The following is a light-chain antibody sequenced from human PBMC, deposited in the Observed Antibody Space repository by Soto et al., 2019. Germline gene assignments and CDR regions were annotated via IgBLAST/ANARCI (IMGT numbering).Light chain of an antibody. V-gene: IGLV2-23*02. CDR3: CSYAGSSTLV. CDR1: SSVFGSYIL. J-gene: IGLJ1*01. CDR2: EVS. Sequence: QSALTQPASVSGSPGQSITISCTGTSSVFGSYILVSWYQQHPGKAPKLMIYEVSKRPSGVFNRFSGSKSGNTASLTISGLQAEDEADYYCCSYAGSSTLVFGTGTKVTVL.